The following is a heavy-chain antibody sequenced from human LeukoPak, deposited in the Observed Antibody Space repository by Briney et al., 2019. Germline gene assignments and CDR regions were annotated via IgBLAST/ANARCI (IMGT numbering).Heavy chain of an antibody. CDR3: ARREMATIGDFDY. V-gene: IGHV5-51*01. Sequence: HGESLKISWKGSGYSFTNYWIGWVRQLPGKGLEGMGIIYPGDSDTRYSPSFQGQVTISADKSISTAYLQWSSLKASDTAMYYCARREMATIGDFDYWGQGTLVTVSS. D-gene: IGHD5-24*01. J-gene: IGHJ4*02. CDR2: IYPGDSDT. CDR1: GYSFTNYW.